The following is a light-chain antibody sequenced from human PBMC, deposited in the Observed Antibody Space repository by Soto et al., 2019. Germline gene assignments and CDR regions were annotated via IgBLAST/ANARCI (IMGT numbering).Light chain of an antibody. CDR2: GNS. CDR1: TSNTGAGYD. CDR3: QSYDSSLSGPVV. Sequence: QSALTQPPSVPGAQGRRVPISSTGSTSNTGAGYDVHWYQQLPGTAPKLLIYGNSNRPSGVPDRFSGSKSGTSASLAITGLQAEDEADYYCQSYDSSLSGPVVFGGGTKLTVL. J-gene: IGLJ2*01. V-gene: IGLV1-40*01.